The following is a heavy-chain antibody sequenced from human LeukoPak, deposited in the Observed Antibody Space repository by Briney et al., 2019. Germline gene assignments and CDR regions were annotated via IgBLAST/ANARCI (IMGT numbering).Heavy chain of an antibody. V-gene: IGHV4-61*02. Sequence: SQTLSLTCTVSGGSISSGSYYWSWIRQPAGKGLEWIGRIYTSGSTNYNPSLKSRVTISVDTSKNQFSLKLSSVTAADTAMYYCARELGSDIVVVPAALLNWFDPWGQGTLVTVSS. CDR3: ARELGSDIVVVPAALLNWFDP. J-gene: IGHJ5*02. CDR2: IYTSGST. CDR1: GGSISSGSYY. D-gene: IGHD2-2*01.